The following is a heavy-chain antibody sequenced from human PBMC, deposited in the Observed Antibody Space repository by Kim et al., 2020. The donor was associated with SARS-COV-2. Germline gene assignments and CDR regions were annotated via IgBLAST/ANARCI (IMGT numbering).Heavy chain of an antibody. V-gene: IGHV4-61*02. CDR2: IYTSGST. CDR1: GGSISSGSYY. CDR3: ARDPMYYDILTGYYPYYYYGMDV. Sequence: SETLSLTCTVSGGSISSGSYYWSWIRQPAGKGLEWIGRIYTSGSTNYNPSLKSRVTISVDTSKNQFSLKLSSVTAADTAVYYCARDPMYYDILTGYYPYYYYGMDVWGQGTTVTVSS. D-gene: IGHD3-9*01. J-gene: IGHJ6*02.